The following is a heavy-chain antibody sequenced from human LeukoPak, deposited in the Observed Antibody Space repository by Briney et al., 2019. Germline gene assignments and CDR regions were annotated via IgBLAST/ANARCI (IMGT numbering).Heavy chain of an antibody. CDR3: ARAYDSFGYYLYH. V-gene: IGHV5-51*01. D-gene: IGHD3-22*01. J-gene: IGHJ4*02. CDR1: GDTFTNYW. Sequence: GESLKISCKGSGDTFTNYWIGWVRQMPGKGLQWMGIIYPGDSDTRYSPSFQGQVTISADKSISTAYLQWSSLRASDTATYYCARAYDSFGYYLYHWGQGTLVTVSS. CDR2: IYPGDSDT.